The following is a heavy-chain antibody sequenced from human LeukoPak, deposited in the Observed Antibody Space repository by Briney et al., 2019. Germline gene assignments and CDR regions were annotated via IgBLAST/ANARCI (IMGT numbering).Heavy chain of an antibody. J-gene: IGHJ6*02. D-gene: IGHD2-2*02. CDR3: ARGGNIVVVPAGIFYYYYGMDD. CDR2: INPNSGGT. CDR1: GYTFTGYY. Sequence: GASVKLSCKASGYTFTGYYMHWVRQAPGQGLEWMGWINPNSGGTNYAQKFQGKVTMTRDTSTCTAYMEMSRLRSDDTDVYFCARGGNIVVVPAGIFYYYYGMDDCGQESTV. V-gene: IGHV1-2*02.